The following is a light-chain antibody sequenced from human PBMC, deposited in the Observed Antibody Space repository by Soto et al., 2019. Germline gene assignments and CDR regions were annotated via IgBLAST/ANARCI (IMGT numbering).Light chain of an antibody. V-gene: IGKV3-11*01. Sequence: DIVLTQSPDTLSLSPGERATLSCRASQSIGRYLVWFQQKPGQAPRLLIYDASTRATGIPARFSGSGSGADFTLTISSLEPEDFAVYYCQQRSYWPLTFGRGTKVEIK. CDR2: DAS. CDR3: QQRSYWPLT. CDR1: QSIGRY. J-gene: IGKJ4*01.